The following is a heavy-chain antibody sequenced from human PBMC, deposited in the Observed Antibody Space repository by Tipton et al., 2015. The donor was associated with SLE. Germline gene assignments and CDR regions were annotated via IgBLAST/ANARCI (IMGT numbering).Heavy chain of an antibody. CDR3: ARDKAIVAAGTFDY. V-gene: IGHV4-34*01. CDR2: INHSGGT. CDR1: GESFSAYY. D-gene: IGHD6-13*01. Sequence: TLSLTCAVYGESFSAYYWSWIRQPPGKGLEWIGEINHSGGTTYNPSLKSRVTISVDTSKNQFSLKLSSVTAADTAVYYCARDKAIVAAGTFDYWGQGTLVTVSS. J-gene: IGHJ4*02.